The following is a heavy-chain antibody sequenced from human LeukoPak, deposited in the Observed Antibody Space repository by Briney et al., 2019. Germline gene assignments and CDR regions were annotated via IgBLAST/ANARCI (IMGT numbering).Heavy chain of an antibody. J-gene: IGHJ5*02. CDR3: AREFTS. Sequence: SETLSLTCTVSGGFISSYYWSWIRQPAGKGLEWIGRIYTSGTTNYNPSLKSRVTMSIDTSKNQFSVNLGSVTAADTAVYYCAREFTSWGQGTLVTVSS. CDR1: GGFISSYY. V-gene: IGHV4-4*07. CDR2: IYTSGTT.